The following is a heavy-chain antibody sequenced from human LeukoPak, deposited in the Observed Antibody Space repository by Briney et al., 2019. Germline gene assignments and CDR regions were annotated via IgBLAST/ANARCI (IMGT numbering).Heavy chain of an antibody. CDR1: GFTVSSNF. J-gene: IGHJ4*02. Sequence: GGSLRLSCAASGFTVSSNFMSWVRLAPGKGLECVSVIYINGKTFYAESVKGRFTISRDNSKNTLYLQMNSLRPEDTAVYYCARGGRYDILTAYYPLNNWGQGARVTVSS. CDR3: ARGGRYDILTAYYPLNN. V-gene: IGHV3-66*02. D-gene: IGHD3-9*01. CDR2: IYINGKT.